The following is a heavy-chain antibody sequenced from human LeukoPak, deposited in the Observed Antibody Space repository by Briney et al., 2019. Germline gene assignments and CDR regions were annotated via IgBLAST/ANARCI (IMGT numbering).Heavy chain of an antibody. CDR2: ISNGGSTI. CDR1: GFTFSDYY. Sequence: GGSLRLSCAASGFTFSDYYMSWIRQAPGEGLEWISYISNGGSTIYYADSVKGRFTISRDNTRNSLYLQMNSLRAEDTAVYYCARDRTDSSWYVDAFDIWGQGTMVTVSS. D-gene: IGHD6-13*01. J-gene: IGHJ3*02. V-gene: IGHV3-11*04. CDR3: ARDRTDSSWYVDAFDI.